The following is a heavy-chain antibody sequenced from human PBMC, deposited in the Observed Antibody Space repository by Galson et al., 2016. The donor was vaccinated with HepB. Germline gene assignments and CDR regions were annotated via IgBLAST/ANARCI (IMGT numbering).Heavy chain of an antibody. CDR2: IYYVGYT. J-gene: IGHJ5*02. CDR1: GGSISSNSYY. V-gene: IGHV4-39*01. CDR3: ARHERLLSWFDP. Sequence: ETLSLTCTVSGGSISSNSYYLGWIRQPPGKGLEWIGSIYYVGYTYYTPSLKSRVIISIDTSNNRVSLKLRSVTASDTAVYYCARHERLLSWFDPWGQGSLVTVSS. D-gene: IGHD5-12*01.